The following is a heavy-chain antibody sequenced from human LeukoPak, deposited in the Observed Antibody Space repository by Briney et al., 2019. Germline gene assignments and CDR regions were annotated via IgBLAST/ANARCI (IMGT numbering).Heavy chain of an antibody. CDR2: IHGSGGST. V-gene: IGHV3-23*01. D-gene: IGHD2-8*01. CDR3: ARSYAPDY. Sequence: GGSLRLSCAASGFTFRSYAMSWVRQAPGKGLEWVSTIHGSGGSTYYADSVKGRFTISRDNSKNTLYLQMNSLRAEDTAVYYCARSYAPDYWGQGTLVTVSS. J-gene: IGHJ4*02. CDR1: GFTFRSYA.